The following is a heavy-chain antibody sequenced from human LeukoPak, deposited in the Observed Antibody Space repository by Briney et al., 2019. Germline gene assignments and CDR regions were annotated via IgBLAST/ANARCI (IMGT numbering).Heavy chain of an antibody. J-gene: IGHJ4*02. D-gene: IGHD3-9*01. CDR2: ISGSGSST. CDR1: GFDFSSFT. V-gene: IGHV3-23*01. Sequence: PGGSLRLSCAASGFDFSSFTMTWVRHSPRKGLQWVSGISGSGSSTYYADSVKGRFTISRDNSKNTLYLQMNSLRAEDTAVYYCAKDATASPYFHWFDNWGQGTQVIVSS. CDR3: AKDATASPYFHWFDN.